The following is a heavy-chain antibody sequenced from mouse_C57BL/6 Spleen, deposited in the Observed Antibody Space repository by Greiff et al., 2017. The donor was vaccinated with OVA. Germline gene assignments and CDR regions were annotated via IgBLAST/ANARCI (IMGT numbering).Heavy chain of an antibody. V-gene: IGHV3-6*01. D-gene: IGHD2-4*01. Sequence: ESGPGLVKPSQSLSLTCSVTGYSITSGYYWNWIRQFPGNKLEWMGYISYDGSNNYNPSLKNRISITRDTSKNQFFLKLNAVTTEDTATEYCARGGLRRHARDDWGQGTSVTVSS. CDR3: ARGGLRRHARDD. J-gene: IGHJ4*01. CDR2: ISYDGSN. CDR1: GYSITSGYY.